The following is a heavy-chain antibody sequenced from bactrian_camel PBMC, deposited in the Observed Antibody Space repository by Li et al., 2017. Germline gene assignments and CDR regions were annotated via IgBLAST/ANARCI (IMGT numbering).Heavy chain of an antibody. J-gene: IGHJ4*01. CDR1: NYRISSSC. V-gene: IGHV3S42*01. D-gene: IGHD5*01. Sequence: VQLVESGGGSVQAGESQRLSCLVSNYRISSSCMGWFFQAPGKEREGITTIDSDGNPSYVPSVQGRFTISRDDDSNTLYLQMNHLKPEDTGLYYCAALGTDFCWVGMPREFDHWGQGTQVTVS. CDR3: AALGTDFCWVGMPREFDH. CDR2: IDSDGNP.